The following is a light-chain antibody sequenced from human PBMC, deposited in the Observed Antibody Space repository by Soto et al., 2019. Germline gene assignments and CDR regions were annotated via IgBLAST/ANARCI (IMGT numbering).Light chain of an antibody. V-gene: IGLV2-14*03. J-gene: IGLJ1*01. CDR2: AVS. CDR3: SSFSSSSTQV. Sequence: QSALTQPASVSGSSGRSITISCTETSSDVGRYNFVSWYQQHPGNAPKLLIYAVSDRPSGVSTRFSGSKSGNTASLAISGLQPEDEAVYYCSSFSSSSTQVFGTGTKVTVL. CDR1: SSDVGRYNF.